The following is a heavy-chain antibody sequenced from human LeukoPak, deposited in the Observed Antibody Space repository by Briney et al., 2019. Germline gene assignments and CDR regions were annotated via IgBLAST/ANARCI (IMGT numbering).Heavy chain of an antibody. CDR1: GGSISSHY. Sequence: SETLSLTCTVSGGSISSHYWSWIRQPPGKGLEWIGYIYYSGSPSYNPSLKSRVAISVDTSKNQFSLSLRSVTAADTAIYYCAREGDGPFDYWGQGTLVTVSS. D-gene: IGHD5-24*01. V-gene: IGHV4-59*11. J-gene: IGHJ4*02. CDR2: IYYSGSP. CDR3: AREGDGPFDY.